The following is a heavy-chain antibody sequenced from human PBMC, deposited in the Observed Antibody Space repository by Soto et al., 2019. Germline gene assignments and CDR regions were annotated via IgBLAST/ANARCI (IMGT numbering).Heavy chain of an antibody. Sequence: SETLSLTCTVSGASIRSTDYYWSWIRQAPGKGLEWIGYVYYTGSTYYNPSLMSRLTISVDTSKNQFSLKLTSVTAAETAVYYCARDKGAAAGTWYYYYGMDVWGQGTTVTVSS. V-gene: IGHV4-30-4*01. CDR1: GASIRSTDYY. CDR2: VYYTGST. D-gene: IGHD6-13*01. CDR3: ARDKGAAAGTWYYYYGMDV. J-gene: IGHJ6*02.